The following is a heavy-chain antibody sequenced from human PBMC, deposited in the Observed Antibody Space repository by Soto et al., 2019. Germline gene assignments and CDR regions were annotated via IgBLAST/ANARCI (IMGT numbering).Heavy chain of an antibody. J-gene: IGHJ4*02. D-gene: IGHD3-3*01. V-gene: IGHV1-24*01. CDR1: GYTFTDYY. CDR2: FDPEDGET. CDR3: ATAARFLEWSEYYFDY. Sequence: ASVKVSCKASGYTFTDYYMHWVRQAPGQGLEWMGGFDPEDGETIYAQKFQGRVTMTEDTSTDTAYMELSSLRSEDTAVYYCATAARFLEWSEYYFDYWGQGTLVTVSS.